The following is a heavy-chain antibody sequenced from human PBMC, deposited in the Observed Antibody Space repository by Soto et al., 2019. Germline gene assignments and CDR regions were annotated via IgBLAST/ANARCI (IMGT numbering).Heavy chain of an antibody. D-gene: IGHD3-10*01. CDR3: ARAPIFYGSGSYQKGWFDP. Sequence: SETLSLTCTVSGGSISSYYWSWIRQPPGKGLECIGYIYYSGSTYYNPSFKSRVTISVDTSKNQFSLKLTSVTAADTAVYYCARAPIFYGSGSYQKGWFDPWGQGTLVTVSS. V-gene: IGHV4-59*08. J-gene: IGHJ5*02. CDR1: GGSISSYY. CDR2: IYYSGST.